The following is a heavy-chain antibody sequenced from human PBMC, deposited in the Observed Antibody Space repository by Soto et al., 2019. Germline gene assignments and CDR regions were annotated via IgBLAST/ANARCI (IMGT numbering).Heavy chain of an antibody. CDR2: IYYSGST. J-gene: IGHJ4*02. CDR3: ARQGGYSSSWYREDYDY. CDR1: GGSISSSSYY. Sequence: LETLSLTCTVSGGSISSSSYYWGWIRQSPGKGLEWIGSIYYSGSTYYNPSLKSRVPISVDTSKNQFSLKLSSVTAADTAVYYCARQGGYSSSWYREDYDYWGQGTLVTVSS. D-gene: IGHD6-13*01. V-gene: IGHV4-39*01.